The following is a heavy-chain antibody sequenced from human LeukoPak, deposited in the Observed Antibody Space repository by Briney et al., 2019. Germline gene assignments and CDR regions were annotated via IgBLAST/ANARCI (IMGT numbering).Heavy chain of an antibody. CDR1: GYTFTCYG. J-gene: IGHJ5*02. Sequence: ATVKVSCKASGYTFTCYGISWVRQAPGQGLEWMGWISAYNGNTNYAQKLQGRVTMTTDTSTSTAYMELRSLRSDDTAVYYCTRFYGDYGNWFDPWGQGTLVTVSS. CDR2: ISAYNGNT. CDR3: TRFYGDYGNWFDP. V-gene: IGHV1-18*01. D-gene: IGHD4-17*01.